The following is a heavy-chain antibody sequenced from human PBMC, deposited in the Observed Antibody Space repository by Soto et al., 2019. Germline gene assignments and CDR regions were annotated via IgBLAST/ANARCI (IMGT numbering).Heavy chain of an antibody. CDR2: IYHSGST. CDR1: GSSISSGGYS. CDR3: ARDLARSFTDP. V-gene: IGHV4-30-2*01. J-gene: IGHJ5*02. Sequence: PSETLSLTCAVSGSSISSGGYSWSWIRQPPGKGLEWIGYIYHSGSTYYNPSLKSRVTISVDRSKNHFSLKLSSVTAADTAVYYCARDLARSFTDPWGQGTLVTVSS. D-gene: IGHD3-16*02.